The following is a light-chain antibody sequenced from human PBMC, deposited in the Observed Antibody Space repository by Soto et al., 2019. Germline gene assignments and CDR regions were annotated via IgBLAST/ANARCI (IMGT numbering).Light chain of an antibody. Sequence: EIVVTQSPGILSVSPGDRATLSCRASQSISSDLAWYQQKAGQAPRLLIYGASTRATGIPARFSGSGSGTEFTLTINSLQSEDFAVYYCQQYNNWPRTFGQGTKVEIK. CDR2: GAS. J-gene: IGKJ1*01. V-gene: IGKV3-15*01. CDR1: QSISSD. CDR3: QQYNNWPRT.